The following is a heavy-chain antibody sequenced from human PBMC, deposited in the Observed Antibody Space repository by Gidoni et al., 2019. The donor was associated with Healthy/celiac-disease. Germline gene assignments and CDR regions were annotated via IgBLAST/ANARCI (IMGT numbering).Heavy chain of an antibody. Sequence: EVQLVVPGGGLDQPGGSLRRSCATSGLTFSSYAMGWVRQAPGKGLEWVSAISGSGGSTYYADTGKGRFTISRDNSKNTLYLQMNSLRAEDTAVYYCAETAVTTSIRNWGQGTLVTVSS. J-gene: IGHJ4*02. CDR1: GLTFSSYA. D-gene: IGHD4-17*01. CDR3: AETAVTTSIRN. V-gene: IGHV3-23*04. CDR2: ISGSGGST.